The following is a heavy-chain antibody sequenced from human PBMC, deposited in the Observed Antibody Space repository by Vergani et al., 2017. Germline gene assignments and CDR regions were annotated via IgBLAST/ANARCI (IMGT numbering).Heavy chain of an antibody. V-gene: IGHV4-34*01. Sequence: QVQLQQWGAGLLKPSETLSLTCAVYGGSFSGYYWSWIRQPPGKGLEWIGEINHSGSTNYNPSLKSRVTISVDTSKNQFSLKLSSVTDADTAVYYCARGNYDFWSPYYYDGMDVWGQGTTVTVSS. J-gene: IGHJ6*02. CDR2: INHSGST. D-gene: IGHD3-3*01. CDR3: ARGNYDFWSPYYYDGMDV. CDR1: GGSFSGYY.